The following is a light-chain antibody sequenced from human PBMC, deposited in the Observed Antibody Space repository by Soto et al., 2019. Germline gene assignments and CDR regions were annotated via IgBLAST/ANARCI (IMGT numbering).Light chain of an antibody. CDR3: HQLNSYPRVT. J-gene: IGKJ4*01. V-gene: IGKV1-9*01. Sequence: DIRLTQSPSFLSASVGDRVTITCRASQGISSYLAWYQQKPGKAPKLLIYAASTLQSGVPSRFSGSGSGTEFTLTISSLQPEHFATYYCHQLNSYPRVTFGGGTKVEIK. CDR2: AAS. CDR1: QGISSY.